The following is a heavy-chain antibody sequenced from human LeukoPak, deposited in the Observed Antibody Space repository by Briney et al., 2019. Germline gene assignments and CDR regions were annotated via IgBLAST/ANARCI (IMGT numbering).Heavy chain of an antibody. Sequence: SSETLSLTCAVYGGSFSGYYWSWIRQPPGKGLEWNGEINHSGSTNYNPSLKSRVTISVDTSKNQFSLKLSSVTAADTAVYYCARGWDYTHNFDYWGQGTLVTVSS. CDR1: GGSFSGYY. CDR3: ARGWDYTHNFDY. D-gene: IGHD2-2*02. CDR2: INHSGST. J-gene: IGHJ4*02. V-gene: IGHV4-34*01.